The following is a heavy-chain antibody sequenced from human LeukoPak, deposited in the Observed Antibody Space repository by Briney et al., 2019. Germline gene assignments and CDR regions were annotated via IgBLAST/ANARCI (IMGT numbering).Heavy chain of an antibody. V-gene: IGHV3-7*01. J-gene: IGHJ4*02. Sequence: GGSLRLSCAASGFTFTDYWMSWVRQAPGKELEWVANIKRDGSEKYYVDSVKGRFTISRDNAKNSLYLQMNSLRTEDTAVYYCARGRGSWYGVYFDYWGQGTLVTVSS. CDR1: GFTFTDYW. CDR2: IKRDGSEK. D-gene: IGHD6-13*01. CDR3: ARGRGSWYGVYFDY.